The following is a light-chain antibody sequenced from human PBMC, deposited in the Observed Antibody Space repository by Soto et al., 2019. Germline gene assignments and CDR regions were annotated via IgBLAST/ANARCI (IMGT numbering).Light chain of an antibody. CDR1: SSDVGGYNY. CDR2: DVS. Sequence: QSVLTQPPSASGTPGQRVTISCTGTSSDVGGYNYVSWYQHHPGKAPKLMIYDVSKRPSGVPDRFSGSKSGNTASLTISGLQAEDEADYYCCSYAGSYTWVFGGGTKVTVL. CDR3: CSYAGSYTWV. V-gene: IGLV2-11*01. J-gene: IGLJ3*02.